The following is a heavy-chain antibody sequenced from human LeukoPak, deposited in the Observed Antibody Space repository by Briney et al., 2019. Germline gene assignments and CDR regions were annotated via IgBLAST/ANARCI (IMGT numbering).Heavy chain of an antibody. CDR1: GNYW. CDR2: INSDGSWT. V-gene: IGHV3-74*01. J-gene: IGHJ4*02. CDR3: VSFYETY. D-gene: IGHD2/OR15-2a*01. Sequence: GGSLRLSCAASGNYWMHWVRQAPGKGLVWVSHINSDGSWTSYADSVKGRFTISKDNAKNTVCLQMNSLRAEDTAVYYCVSFYETYWGRGTLVTVSS.